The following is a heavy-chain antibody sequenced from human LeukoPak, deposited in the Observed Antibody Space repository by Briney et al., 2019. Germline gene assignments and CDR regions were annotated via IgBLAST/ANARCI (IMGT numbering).Heavy chain of an antibody. V-gene: IGHV3-23*01. J-gene: IGHJ4*02. CDR3: AKDLDSGTYYVLDY. CDR1: GFTFSSYA. D-gene: IGHD1-26*01. Sequence: GGSLRPSCAASGFTFSSYAMTWVRQAPGKGLEWVSFISGSGGSINSADSVKGRSTISRDNSKNTLYLQMNSLRAEDTAVYYCAKDLDSGTYYVLDYWGQGTLVTVSS. CDR2: ISGSGGSI.